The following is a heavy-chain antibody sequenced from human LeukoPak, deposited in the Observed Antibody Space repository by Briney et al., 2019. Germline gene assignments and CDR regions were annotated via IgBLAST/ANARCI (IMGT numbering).Heavy chain of an antibody. V-gene: IGHV4-39*07. CDR3: ARGAFYYYYMDV. Sequence: SETLSLTCTVSGGSISSSSYYWSWIRQPPGKGLEWIGEINHSGSTNYNPSLKSRVTIPVDTSKNQFSLKLSSVTAADTAVYYCARGAFYYYYMDVWGKGTTVTVSS. CDR1: GGSISSSSYY. CDR2: INHSGST. J-gene: IGHJ6*03.